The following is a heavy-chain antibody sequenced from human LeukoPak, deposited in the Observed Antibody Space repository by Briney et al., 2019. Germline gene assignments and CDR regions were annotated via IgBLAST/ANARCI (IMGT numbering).Heavy chain of an antibody. V-gene: IGHV1-2*02. Sequence: ASVKVSCKASGYTSTGYYMHWVRQAPGQGLEWMGWINPNSGGTNYAQKFQGRVTMTRDTSISTAYMELSRLRSDDTAVYYCARDITGTTASYDPWGQGTLVTVSS. CDR1: GYTSTGYY. CDR2: INPNSGGT. D-gene: IGHD1-7*01. J-gene: IGHJ5*02. CDR3: ARDITGTTASYDP.